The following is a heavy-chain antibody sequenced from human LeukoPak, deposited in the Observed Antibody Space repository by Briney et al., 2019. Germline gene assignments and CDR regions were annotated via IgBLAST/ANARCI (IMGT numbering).Heavy chain of an antibody. Sequence: GGSLSLSCTAFGFTFNDYAMSWFRQEPRQGLEWVSGINWNGGSTGYADSVKGRFTISRDNSKNSLYPQMNSLTAEETALYYCARERLLEWYASTHSYYMDVWGKGTTDTV. J-gene: IGHJ6*03. D-gene: IGHD3-3*01. CDR3: ARERLLEWYASTHSYYMDV. CDR2: INWNGGST. V-gene: IGHV3-20*04. CDR1: GFTFNDYA.